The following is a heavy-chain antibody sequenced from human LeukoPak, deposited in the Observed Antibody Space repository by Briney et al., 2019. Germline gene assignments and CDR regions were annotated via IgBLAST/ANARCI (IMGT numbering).Heavy chain of an antibody. CDR2: IRQDGSEK. CDR3: ARYPGSGSYLPSYNWFDP. V-gene: IGHV3-7*01. CDR1: GFTFSSYW. D-gene: IGHD3-10*01. Sequence: GGSLRLSGAASGFTFSSYWMSWVRQAPGKGLEWVANIRQDGSEKYYVDSVKGRFTISRDNAKNSLYLQMNSLRAEDTAVYYCARYPGSGSYLPSYNWFDPWGQGTLVTVSS. J-gene: IGHJ5*02.